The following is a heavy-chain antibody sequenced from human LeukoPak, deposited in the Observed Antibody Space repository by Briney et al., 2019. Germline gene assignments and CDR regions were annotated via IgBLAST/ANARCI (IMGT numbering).Heavy chain of an antibody. CDR2: ISGSGGST. CDR1: GFTFSSYG. CDR3: AKSRGYLVRGVFNPYYFCMDV. D-gene: IGHD3-10*01. J-gene: IGHJ6*03. V-gene: IGHV3-23*01. Sequence: GGSLRLSCAASGFTFSSYGMSWVRQAPGKGLEWVSAISGSGGSTYYADSVKGRFTISRDNSKNTLYLQMNSLRAEDTAVYYCAKSRGYLVRGVFNPYYFCMDVWGKGTTVTVSS.